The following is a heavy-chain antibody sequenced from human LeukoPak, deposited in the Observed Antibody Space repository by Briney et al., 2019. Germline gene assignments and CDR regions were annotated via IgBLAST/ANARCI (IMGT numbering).Heavy chain of an antibody. D-gene: IGHD3-22*01. CDR3: GKGINYYDNSGYFKE. Sequence: GGSLRLSCSASGFTFRNFAMSWVRQAPGKGLEWVSTICGSGDTTFYADSVAGRFTISRDNYMTTLYLQMNSLRVEDTAVYYCGKGINYYDNSGYFKEWGQGTLVTVSS. J-gene: IGHJ4*02. CDR1: GFTFRNFA. CDR2: ICGSGDTT. V-gene: IGHV3-23*01.